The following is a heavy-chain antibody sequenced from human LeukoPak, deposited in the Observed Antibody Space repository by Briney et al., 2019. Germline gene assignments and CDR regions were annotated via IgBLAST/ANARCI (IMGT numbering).Heavy chain of an antibody. V-gene: IGHV4-34*01. J-gene: IGHJ6*04. Sequence: PSETQSLTCAVYGGSFSGYYWSWTRQPPGKGLEWIGEINHSGSTNYNPSLKSRVTISVDTSKNQFSLKLSSVTAADTAVYYCARLVVVPAAMYYYYYGMDVWGKGTTVTVSS. CDR2: INHSGST. D-gene: IGHD2-2*01. CDR3: ARLVVVPAAMYYYYYGMDV. CDR1: GGSFSGYY.